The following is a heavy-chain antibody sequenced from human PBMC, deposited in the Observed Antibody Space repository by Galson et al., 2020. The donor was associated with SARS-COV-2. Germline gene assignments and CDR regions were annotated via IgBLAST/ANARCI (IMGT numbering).Heavy chain of an antibody. Sequence: GGSLRLSCAASGFTFSSHAMHWVRQAPGKGPEWMAVIWYDGSNKYNGDSVKGRFSVSRDNSKNTVYLEMNTLRAEDTAIYYCARGSEGYCSSVSCYPINGFDPWGQGTLVTVCS. CDR1: GFTFSSHA. D-gene: IGHD2-2*01. V-gene: IGHV3-33*01. CDR3: ARGSEGYCSSVSCYPINGFDP. J-gene: IGHJ5*02. CDR2: IWYDGSNK.